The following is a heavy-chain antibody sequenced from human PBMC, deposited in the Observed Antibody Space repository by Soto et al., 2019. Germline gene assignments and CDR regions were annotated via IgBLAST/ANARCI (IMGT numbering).Heavy chain of an antibody. V-gene: IGHV3-30*18. CDR2: IASDGKDK. CDR3: AKAGAIAAADYFFDY. J-gene: IGHJ4*02. CDR1: GFTFSNYA. D-gene: IGHD6-13*01. Sequence: QVQLVESGGGVVQPGRSLKLSCAASGFTFSNYAIHWVRQAPGKGLEWVAVIASDGKDKRYADSVKGRFTISRDNSKNTVYLQRNSLRGEDTAVYYCAKAGAIAAADYFFDYWGQGSLVTVSS.